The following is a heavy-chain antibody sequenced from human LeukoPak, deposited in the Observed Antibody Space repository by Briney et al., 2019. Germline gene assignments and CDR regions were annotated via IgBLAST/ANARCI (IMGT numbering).Heavy chain of an antibody. D-gene: IGHD1-7*01. V-gene: IGHV1-18*01. Sequence: GASVKVSCKASGYTFTNYDISWVRQAPGQGLEWMGWISAYNGNTNYAQKFQGRVTMTTDTSTNTAHMGLRSLRSDDTAMYYCARDSGELLNYWGQGTLVTVSS. CDR1: GYTFTNYD. CDR2: ISAYNGNT. CDR3: ARDSGELLNY. J-gene: IGHJ4*02.